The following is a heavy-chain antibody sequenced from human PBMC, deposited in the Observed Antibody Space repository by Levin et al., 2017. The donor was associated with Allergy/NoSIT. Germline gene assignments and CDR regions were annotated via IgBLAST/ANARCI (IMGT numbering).Heavy chain of an antibody. Sequence: SCAASGFTFDDYGMSWVRQAPGKGLEWVSGINWNGGSTGYADSVKGRFTISRDNAKNSLYLQMNSLRAEDTALYYCARRVVAADYYYYGMDVWGQGTTVTVSS. CDR1: GFTFDDYG. D-gene: IGHD2-15*01. J-gene: IGHJ6*02. V-gene: IGHV3-20*04. CDR3: ARRVVAADYYYYGMDV. CDR2: INWNGGST.